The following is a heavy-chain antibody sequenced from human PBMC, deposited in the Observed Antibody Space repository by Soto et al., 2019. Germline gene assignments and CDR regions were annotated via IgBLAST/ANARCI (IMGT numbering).Heavy chain of an antibody. D-gene: IGHD6-6*01. V-gene: IGHV4-59*01. J-gene: IGHJ4*02. Sequence: SETLSLTCTVSGGSINDFYWSWIRQPPGKGLEWIGYIYYSGSTDYNPSLKGRVTISVDTSKNQFSLKLRSVTAADTAVYYCARVGGVAARTFDCWGQGTLVTVSS. CDR2: IYYSGST. CDR1: GGSINDFY. CDR3: ARVGGVAARTFDC.